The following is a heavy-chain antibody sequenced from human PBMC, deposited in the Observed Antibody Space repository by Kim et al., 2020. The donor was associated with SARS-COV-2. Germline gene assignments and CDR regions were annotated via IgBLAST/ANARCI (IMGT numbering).Heavy chain of an antibody. CDR1: GYTFTSYA. CDR2: INAGNGNT. V-gene: IGHV1-3*01. J-gene: IGHJ6*02. D-gene: IGHD3-3*01. CDR3: ARDELNDFWSGYYYYGMDV. Sequence: ASVKVSCKASGYTFTSYAMHWVRQAPGQRLEWMGWINAGNGNTKYSQKFQGRVTITRDTSASTAYMELSSLRSEDTAVYYCARDELNDFWSGYYYYGMDVWGQGTTVTVSS.